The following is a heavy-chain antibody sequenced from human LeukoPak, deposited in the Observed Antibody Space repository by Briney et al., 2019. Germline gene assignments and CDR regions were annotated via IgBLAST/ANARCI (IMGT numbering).Heavy chain of an antibody. CDR1: GFIISNYA. Sequence: GGSLRLSCLASGFIISNYAMHWVRQAPGKGLEYVSAISASGGRTYYADSVKGRFTISRDNSKNTLYLQMSSLRAEDTAIYHCVKDLYKGDSSSWYYFHYWGQGTLVTVSS. J-gene: IGHJ4*02. D-gene: IGHD6-13*01. CDR2: ISASGGRT. V-gene: IGHV3-64D*06. CDR3: VKDLYKGDSSSWYYFHY.